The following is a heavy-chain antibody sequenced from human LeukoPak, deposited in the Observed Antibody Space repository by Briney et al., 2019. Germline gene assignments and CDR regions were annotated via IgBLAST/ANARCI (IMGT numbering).Heavy chain of an antibody. J-gene: IGHJ4*02. Sequence: PGGSLRLSCAASGFSFSDYAMTWVRQAPGKGLQWVSRVSESGVRTDYEVSVKGRFTVSRDNSKNMVYLQMNNLRVEDTAVYYCVMRGGDYWGQGTLVTVSS. V-gene: IGHV3-23*01. CDR1: GFSFSDYA. D-gene: IGHD3-10*01. CDR2: VSESGVRT. CDR3: VMRGGDY.